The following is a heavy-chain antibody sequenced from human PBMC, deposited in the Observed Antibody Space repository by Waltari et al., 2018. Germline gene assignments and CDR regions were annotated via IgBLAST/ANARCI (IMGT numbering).Heavy chain of an antibody. Sequence: EVQLVESGGGFVQPGGSLKLSCAASGFTFSGSAMHWVRQASGKGLGWVSRIRRKANSYATAYAASVKGRFTISRDDSKNTAYLQMNSLKTEDTAVYYCTRHRGDGFDPWGQGTLVTVSS. D-gene: IGHD3-3*01. CDR2: IRRKANSYAT. V-gene: IGHV3-73*01. CDR1: GFTFSGSA. CDR3: TRHRGDGFDP. J-gene: IGHJ5*02.